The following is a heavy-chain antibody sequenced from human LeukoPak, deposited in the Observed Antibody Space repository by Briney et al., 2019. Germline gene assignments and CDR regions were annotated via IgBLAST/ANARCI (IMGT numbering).Heavy chain of an antibody. CDR2: ISGSGNYV. Sequence: GGSLRLSCATSGFIFSDYNMNWVRQAPGKGLEWVSVISGSGNYVHYADSVKGRFTVSRDTAKKSLYLQMNSLRAEDTAVYYCARVTFSGFDPWGQGTLVTVST. CDR3: ARVTFSGFDP. CDR1: GFIFSDYN. D-gene: IGHD2-21*02. V-gene: IGHV3-21*01. J-gene: IGHJ5*02.